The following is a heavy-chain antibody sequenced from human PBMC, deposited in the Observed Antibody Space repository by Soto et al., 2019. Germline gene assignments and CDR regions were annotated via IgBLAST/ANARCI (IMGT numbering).Heavy chain of an antibody. J-gene: IGHJ6*03. CDR3: ARDQQRYCTNGVCYYYYMDV. D-gene: IGHD2-8*01. CDR1: GYTFTSYA. CDR2: INAGNGNT. Sequence: GASVKVSCKASGYTFTSYAMHWVRQAPGQRLEWMGWINAGNGNTKYSQKFQGRVTITRDTSASTAYMELSSLRSEDTAVYYCARDQQRYCTNGVCYYYYMDVWGQGTTVTVSS. V-gene: IGHV1-3*01.